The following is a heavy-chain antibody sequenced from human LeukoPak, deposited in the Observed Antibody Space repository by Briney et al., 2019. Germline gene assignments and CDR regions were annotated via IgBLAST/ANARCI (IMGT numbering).Heavy chain of an antibody. V-gene: IGHV4-59*01. CDR2: IYYSGST. J-gene: IGHJ3*02. Sequence: SETLSLTCTVSGGSISSYYWSWIRQPPGKGLEWIGYIYYSGSTNYNPSLKSRVTISVDTSKNQFSLKLSSVTAADTAVYYCARAFVVVPAAMPEGAFDIWGRGTMVTVSS. CDR3: ARAFVVVPAAMPEGAFDI. CDR1: GGSISSYY. D-gene: IGHD2-2*01.